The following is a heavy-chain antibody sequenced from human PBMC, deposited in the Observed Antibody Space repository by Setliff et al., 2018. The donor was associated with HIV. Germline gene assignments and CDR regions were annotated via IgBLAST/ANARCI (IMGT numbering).Heavy chain of an antibody. J-gene: IGHJ1*01. CDR2: FDPEDGET. CDR1: GYTLTELS. Sequence: ASVKVSCKISGYTLTELSIHWVRQAPGKGLEWMANFDPEDGETFYAQKFQGRLTMTEDTSTDTAYMELSSLRSDDTAMYYCVTDPGYSSTWYSESFQHWAQ. CDR3: VTDPGYSSTWYSESFQH. V-gene: IGHV1-24*01. D-gene: IGHD6-13*01.